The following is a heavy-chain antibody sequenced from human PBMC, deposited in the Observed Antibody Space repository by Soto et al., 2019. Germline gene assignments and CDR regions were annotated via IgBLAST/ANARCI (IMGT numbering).Heavy chain of an antibody. CDR2: ISYDGSNK. CDR1: GFTFSSYG. Sequence: QVQLVESGGGVVQPGRSLRLSCAASGFTFSSYGMHWVRQAPGKGLEWVAVISYDGSNKYYADSVKGRFTISRDNSKNTLYLQMNSLRAEDTAVYYCAKDRTESITMVRGVKDYWGQGTLVTVSS. V-gene: IGHV3-30*18. CDR3: AKDRTESITMVRGVKDY. J-gene: IGHJ4*02. D-gene: IGHD3-10*01.